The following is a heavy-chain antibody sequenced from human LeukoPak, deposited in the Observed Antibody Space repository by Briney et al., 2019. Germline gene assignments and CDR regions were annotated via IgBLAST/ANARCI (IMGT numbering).Heavy chain of an antibody. Sequence: ASVKVSCKASGYTSTGYYMHWVRQAPGQGLEWMGWINPNSGGTNYAQKFQGRVTMTRDTSISTAYMELSRLRSDDTAVYYCAREECSGGSCLTYFDYWGQGTLVTVSS. V-gene: IGHV1-2*02. D-gene: IGHD2-15*01. J-gene: IGHJ4*02. CDR2: INPNSGGT. CDR3: AREECSGGSCLTYFDY. CDR1: GYTSTGYY.